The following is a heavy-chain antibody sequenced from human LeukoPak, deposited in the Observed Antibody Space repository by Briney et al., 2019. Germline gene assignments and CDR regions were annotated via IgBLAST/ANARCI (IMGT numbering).Heavy chain of an antibody. CDR2: IRYDGSNQ. D-gene: IGHD5/OR15-5a*01. Sequence: GGSLRLSWAASGFTFSTFGMHWVRQAPGKGLEWVAFIRYDGSNQYYADPVKGRFTISRDSSKNTLYLQMNRLGAEDTAVYYCARGGGGNSDFLSTYTGASLSFDYWGQGALVTVSS. CDR1: GFTFSTFG. CDR3: ARGGGGNSDFLSTYTGASLSFDY. J-gene: IGHJ4*02. V-gene: IGHV3-30*02.